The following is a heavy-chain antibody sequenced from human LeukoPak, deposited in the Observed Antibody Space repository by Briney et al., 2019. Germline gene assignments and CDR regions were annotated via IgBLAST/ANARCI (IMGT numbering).Heavy chain of an antibody. J-gene: IGHJ3*02. CDR2: IKEDGNEK. V-gene: IGHV3-7*03. Sequence: GGSLRLSCAASGFTFSRSWMTWVRQAPGKGLEWVANIKEDGNEKYYADSLKGRFTISRDNAKNSLSLQMNSLRADDTALYYCARAEGSGWYSAFDIWGQGTMVTVSS. CDR1: GFTFSRSW. CDR3: ARAEGSGWYSAFDI. D-gene: IGHD6-19*01.